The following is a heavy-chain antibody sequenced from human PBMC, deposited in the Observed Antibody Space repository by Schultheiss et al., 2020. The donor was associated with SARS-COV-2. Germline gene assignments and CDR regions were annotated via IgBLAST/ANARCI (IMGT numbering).Heavy chain of an antibody. D-gene: IGHD5-24*01. CDR1: RGSISGDN. CDR2: IYYSGST. V-gene: IGHV4-59*01. CDR3: ARAYGYNYFAFDY. J-gene: IGHJ4*02. Sequence: SETLSLTCTVSRGSISGDNWGWIRQPAGKGLEWIGYIYYSGSTNYNPSLKSRVTISVDTSKNQFSLKLSSVTAADTAVYYCARAYGYNYFAFDYWGQGTLVTVSS.